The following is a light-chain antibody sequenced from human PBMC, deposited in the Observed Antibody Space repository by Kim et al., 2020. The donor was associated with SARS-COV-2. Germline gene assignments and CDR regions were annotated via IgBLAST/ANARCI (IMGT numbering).Light chain of an antibody. Sequence: GQSVTISWTGTSSDVGSYNRVSWYKQPPGTAPKVMIYEVSNRPSGVPDRFSGSKSGNTASLTISGLQAEDEADYYCSSYASSSTVVFGGGTQLTVL. CDR3: SSYASSSTVV. CDR2: EVS. J-gene: IGLJ2*01. CDR1: SSDVGSYNR. V-gene: IGLV2-18*02.